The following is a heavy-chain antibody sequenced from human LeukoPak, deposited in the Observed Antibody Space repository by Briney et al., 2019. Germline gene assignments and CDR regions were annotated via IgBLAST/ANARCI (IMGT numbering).Heavy chain of an antibody. V-gene: IGHV4-39*01. CDR1: GGSISSNSDY. J-gene: IGHJ4*02. Sequence: SETLSLTCTASGGSISSNSDYWGWIRQPPGKGLEWIGSIYYSGNTYYNSTLKSRVTISIDTSKNQFSLKLTSVTAADTAVYYCALLVAAPAYFDYWGQGTLVTVSS. CDR2: IYYSGNT. D-gene: IGHD6-13*01. CDR3: ALLVAAPAYFDY.